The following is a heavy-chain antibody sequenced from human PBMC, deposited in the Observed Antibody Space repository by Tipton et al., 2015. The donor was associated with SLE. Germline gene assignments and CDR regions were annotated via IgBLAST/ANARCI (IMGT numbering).Heavy chain of an antibody. CDR2: IYTSGST. Sequence: TLSLTCTVSGGSISGHYWSWIRQPPGKGLEWIGRIYTSGSTNYHPSLRSRVTISLDTSKNQFSLKLTSVTATDTAVYYCAREGIAAESWFFDLWGRGTLVTVSS. V-gene: IGHV4-4*08. CDR3: AREGIAAESWFFDL. D-gene: IGHD6-13*01. J-gene: IGHJ2*01. CDR1: GGSISGHY.